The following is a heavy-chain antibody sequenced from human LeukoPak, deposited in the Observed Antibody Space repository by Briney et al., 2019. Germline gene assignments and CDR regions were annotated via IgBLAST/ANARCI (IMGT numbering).Heavy chain of an antibody. CDR3: ARSKRWPNFYFDY. Sequence: ASVKVSCKASGYTFTSYDINWVRQATGQGLEWMGWMSPNSGNTGYAQKFQGRVTMTRNTSISTAYMELSSLRSEDTAIYYCARSKRWPNFYFDYWGQGTLVTVSS. V-gene: IGHV1-8*01. J-gene: IGHJ4*02. CDR2: MSPNSGNT. CDR1: GYTFTSYD. D-gene: IGHD5-24*01.